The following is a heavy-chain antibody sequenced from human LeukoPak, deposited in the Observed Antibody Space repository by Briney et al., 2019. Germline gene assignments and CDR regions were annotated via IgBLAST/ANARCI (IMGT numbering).Heavy chain of an antibody. J-gene: IGHJ4*02. D-gene: IGHD3-22*01. CDR1: GFTFSNAW. Sequence: PEGSLRLSCAASGFTFSNAWMSWVRQAPGKGLEWVGRIKSKTDGGTTDYAAPVKGRFTISRDDSKNTLYLQMNSLKTEDTAVYYCTTDQSSGYSGDYWGQGTLVTVSS. V-gene: IGHV3-15*01. CDR2: IKSKTDGGTT. CDR3: TTDQSSGYSGDY.